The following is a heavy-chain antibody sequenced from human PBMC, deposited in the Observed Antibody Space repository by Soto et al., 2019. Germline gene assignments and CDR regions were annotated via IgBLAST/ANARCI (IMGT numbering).Heavy chain of an antibody. J-gene: IGHJ4*02. V-gene: IGHV1-3*01. Sequence: ASVKVSCKASGYTFTSYAMHWVRQAPGQRLEWMGWINAGNGNTKYSQKFQGRVTITRDTSASTAYMELSSLRSEDTAVYYCARACSGGGCYPRWSLYFDYWGQGTLVTVSS. CDR3: ARACSGGGCYPRWSLYFDY. CDR1: GYTFTSYA. D-gene: IGHD2-15*01. CDR2: INAGNGNT.